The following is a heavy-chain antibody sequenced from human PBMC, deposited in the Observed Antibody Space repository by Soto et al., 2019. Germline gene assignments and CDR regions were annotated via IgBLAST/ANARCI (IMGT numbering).Heavy chain of an antibody. CDR1: GYTFTSYG. Sequence: QVQLVQSGAEVKKPGASVKVSCKASGYTFTSYGISWVRQAPGQGLEWMGWISANNGNTNYAQKLQGRATMTTDPSTTTAYMALRSLRSDDTAVYYCARVYGDYFLLTLRYWGRGTLVTVSS. D-gene: IGHD4-17*01. CDR2: ISANNGNT. V-gene: IGHV1-18*01. CDR3: ARVYGDYFLLTLRY. J-gene: IGHJ4*02.